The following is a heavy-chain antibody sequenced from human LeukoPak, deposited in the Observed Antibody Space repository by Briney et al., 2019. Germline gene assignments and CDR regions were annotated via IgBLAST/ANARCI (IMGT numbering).Heavy chain of an antibody. CDR1: AGSFSIYF. V-gene: IGHV4-4*07. J-gene: IGHJ6*03. D-gene: IGHD1-26*01. Sequence: PSETLSLACSVSAGSFSIYFWRWVSHLAGEGREWIGRIYPSGNTNYNPSLKRRVIILVDTSKNQFSLKLNCVTAADTAVYYCARGGGYYYMDVWDKGTTVSVSS. CDR2: IYPSGNT. CDR3: ARGGGYYYMDV.